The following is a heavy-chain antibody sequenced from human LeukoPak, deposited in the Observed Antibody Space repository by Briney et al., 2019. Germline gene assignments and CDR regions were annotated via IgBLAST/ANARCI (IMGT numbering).Heavy chain of an antibody. J-gene: IGHJ2*01. V-gene: IGHV4-4*07. CDR2: INTSGST. CDR3: ASSPIVPRGVRYWYFDL. D-gene: IGHD2-2*01. CDR1: GGSVSRYY. Sequence: SETLSLTCTVSGGSVSRYYWNWIRQPAGKGLEWIGRINTSGSTNYNSSLKSRVTMSIDTSKNQFSLKLSSVTAADTAVYYCASSPIVPRGVRYWYFDLWGRGTLVTVSS.